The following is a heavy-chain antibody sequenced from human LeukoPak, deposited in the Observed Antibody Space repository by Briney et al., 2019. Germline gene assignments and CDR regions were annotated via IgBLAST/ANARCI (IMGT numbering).Heavy chain of an antibody. J-gene: IGHJ4*02. Sequence: GRSLRLSCTASRFTFSNYAMHWVRQAPGKGLEWVSYISSSGSTIYYADSVKGRFTISRDNAKNSLYLQMNSLRAEDTAVYYCARDQSGWPDYWGQGTLVTVSS. CDR3: ARDQSGWPDY. CDR1: RFTFSNYA. CDR2: ISSSGSTI. V-gene: IGHV3-48*04. D-gene: IGHD6-19*01.